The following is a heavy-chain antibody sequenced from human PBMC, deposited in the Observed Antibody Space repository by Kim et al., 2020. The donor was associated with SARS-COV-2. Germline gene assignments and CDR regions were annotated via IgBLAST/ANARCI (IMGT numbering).Heavy chain of an antibody. CDR1: GFTFSSYG. CDR3: AKDILRYCSSTSCHHPYYYYGMDV. V-gene: IGHV3-30*18. CDR2: ISYDGSNK. J-gene: IGHJ6*02. Sequence: GGSLRLSCAASGFTFSSYGMHWVRQAPGKGLEWVAVISYDGSNKYYADSVKGRFTISRDNSKNTLYLQMNSLRAEDTAVYYCAKDILRYCSSTSCHHPYYYYGMDVWGQGTTVTVSS. D-gene: IGHD2-2*01.